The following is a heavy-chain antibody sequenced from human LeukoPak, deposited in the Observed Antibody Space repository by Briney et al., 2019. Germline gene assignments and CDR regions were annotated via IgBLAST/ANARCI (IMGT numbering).Heavy chain of an antibody. V-gene: IGHV4-59*01. CDR3: ARDKARSYGRYFDP. CDR2: ISNGNT. Sequence: SETLSLTCSVAGGSISTYYWNWIRQIPGKGLEWIGHISNGNTDYNPSLKSRVTISVDTSKNQFSLRLTSVTAADTAVYYCARDKARSYGRYFDPWGQGALVIVSS. D-gene: IGHD5-18*01. J-gene: IGHJ5*02. CDR1: GGSISTYY.